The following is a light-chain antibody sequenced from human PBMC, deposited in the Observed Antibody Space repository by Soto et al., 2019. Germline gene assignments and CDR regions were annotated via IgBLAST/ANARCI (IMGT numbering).Light chain of an antibody. Sequence: AIQLTQSPSSLSASVGDGVTITCRASQGISSALAWYQQKPGKAPKLLIYDASSLESGVPSRFSGSGSGTDFTLTISSLQPEDFATYYGQQFNSYPITFGQGTRLEIK. CDR1: QGISSA. V-gene: IGKV1-13*02. CDR2: DAS. J-gene: IGKJ5*01. CDR3: QQFNSYPIT.